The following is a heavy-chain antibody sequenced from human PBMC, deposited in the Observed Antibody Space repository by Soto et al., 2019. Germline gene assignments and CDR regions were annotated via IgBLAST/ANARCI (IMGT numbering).Heavy chain of an antibody. Sequence: EVQLVESGGGLVQPGRSLRLSCAASGFTFDDSAMHWVRQAPGKGLEWVSGISWNSDIIVYAGSVKGRFTISRDNAKNSLYLQMNSLKTEDTAFYYCAKDLDYGDPPEPYFDSWGLGTLVTVSS. V-gene: IGHV3-9*01. CDR3: AKDLDYGDPPEPYFDS. CDR2: ISWNSDII. CDR1: GFTFDDSA. J-gene: IGHJ4*02. D-gene: IGHD4-17*01.